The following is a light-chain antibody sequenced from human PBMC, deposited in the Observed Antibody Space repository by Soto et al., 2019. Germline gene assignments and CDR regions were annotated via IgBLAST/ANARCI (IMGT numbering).Light chain of an antibody. Sequence: DIQMTQSPSSLSASVGDRVTITCQASQDISNYLNWYQQKPGKATKLQIYDASNLETGVTSRFSGSGSGTDFTVTISSLQPEDIATYYCQQYDNLPLTFGGGTKVEIK. CDR3: QQYDNLPLT. V-gene: IGKV1-33*01. J-gene: IGKJ4*01. CDR2: DAS. CDR1: QDISNY.